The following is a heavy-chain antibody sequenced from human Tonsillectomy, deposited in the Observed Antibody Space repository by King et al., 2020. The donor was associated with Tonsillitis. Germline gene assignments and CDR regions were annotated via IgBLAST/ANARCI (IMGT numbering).Heavy chain of an antibody. J-gene: IGHJ4*02. D-gene: IGHD5-24*01. CDR2: INSRSNYI. V-gene: IGHV3-21*01. Sequence: VQLVESGGGLVKPGGSLRLSCAASGFTFSTYTMNWVRQAPGKGLEWVSSINSRSNYIYYADSVKGRFTISRDNAKNSLYLQMNSLRAEDTAVYYCAREDGIVGSPSHFDYWGQGTLVIVSS. CDR3: AREDGIVGSPSHFDY. CDR1: GFTFSTYT.